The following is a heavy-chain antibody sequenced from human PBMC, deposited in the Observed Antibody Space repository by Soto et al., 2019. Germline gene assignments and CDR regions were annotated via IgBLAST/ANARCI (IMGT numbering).Heavy chain of an antibody. D-gene: IGHD3-22*01. CDR1: VFSLSDYY. CDR2: ISSSGTTT. CDR3: ARFKGDRSGQYYSEY. Sequence: VGSLRLSCASSVFSLSDYYVSCIGHAPGEGLEWVSYISSSGTTTHYADSVKGRFTISKDNAKNSLYLQMNSLRAEDTAVYYCARFKGDRSGQYYSEYWGQGTLVIVS. V-gene: IGHV3-11*01. J-gene: IGHJ4*02.